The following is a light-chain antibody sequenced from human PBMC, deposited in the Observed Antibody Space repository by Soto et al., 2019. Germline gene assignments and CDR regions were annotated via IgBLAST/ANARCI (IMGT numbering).Light chain of an antibody. J-gene: IGKJ4*01. Sequence: DIQMTQSLSTLSASVGDRVTITCRASQSISSKLAWYQEKVGKAPKLLIYKASSLQSGVPSRFSGSGSGTEFTLTISSLQPDDFATYYCQQYNSYSLTFGGGTKVEIK. CDR3: QQYNSYSLT. CDR2: KAS. V-gene: IGKV1-5*03. CDR1: QSISSK.